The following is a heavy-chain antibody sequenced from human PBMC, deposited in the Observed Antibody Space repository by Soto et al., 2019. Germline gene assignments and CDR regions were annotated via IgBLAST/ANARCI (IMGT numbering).Heavy chain of an antibody. CDR2: IYDGGRT. J-gene: IGHJ4*02. Sequence: QVQLQESGPGLVKPSQTLSLTCTVSGGSISTVDYWWSRIRQSPDMGLEWIGHIYDGGRTYNNPSLESRVTMSVDTSKIQLSLTLSSVSAADTAAYYCARGPSGDKVDSWGQGTLVTVSS. CDR3: ARGPSGDKVDS. D-gene: IGHD7-27*01. V-gene: IGHV4-30-4*01. CDR1: GGSISTVDYW.